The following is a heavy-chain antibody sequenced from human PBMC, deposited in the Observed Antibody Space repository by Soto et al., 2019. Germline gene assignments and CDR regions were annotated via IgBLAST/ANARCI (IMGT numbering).Heavy chain of an antibody. Sequence: QVQLVQSGPEVKKPGASVKVSCKATGYTFRSYGVTWVRQAPGQGLEWMGWISGYNGNTEYAQKLQGRVTMTTDTSTSTVYMELRSLGSADTAVYYCARDRGVVTSGSAYYFDYWGQGTLVNVSS. CDR3: ARDRGVVTSGSAYYFDY. V-gene: IGHV1-18*01. D-gene: IGHD2-2*01. J-gene: IGHJ4*02. CDR1: GYTFRSYG. CDR2: ISGYNGNT.